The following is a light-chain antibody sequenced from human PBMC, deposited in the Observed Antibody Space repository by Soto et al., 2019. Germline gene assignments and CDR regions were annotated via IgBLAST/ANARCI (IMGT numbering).Light chain of an antibody. CDR1: QGVSRGY. V-gene: IGKV3D-20*02. CDR3: QKRSNWPPIT. Sequence: EIVLTQSPDTLSLSPGERATLSCRASQGVSRGYLAWYQQKAGQAPRLLIYGVSSRATGVSHRFSGSGSGTDFTLTISGLEPEDFAVYYCQKRSNWPPITFGQGTRLEIK. CDR2: GVS. J-gene: IGKJ5*01.